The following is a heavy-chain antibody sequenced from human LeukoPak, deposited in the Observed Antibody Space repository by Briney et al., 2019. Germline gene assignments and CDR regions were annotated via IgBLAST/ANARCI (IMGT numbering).Heavy chain of an antibody. CDR2: IRYDGSNK. CDR3: AKAGRGYCSGGSCYSPWGGYHYYGMDV. Sequence: GGSLRLSCAASGFTFSSYGMHWVRQAPGKGLEWVAFIRYDGSNKYYADSVKGRFTICRDNSKNTLYLQMNSLRAEDTAVYYCAKAGRGYCSGGSCYSPWGGYHYYGMDVWGQGTTVTVSS. V-gene: IGHV3-30*02. CDR1: GFTFSSYG. J-gene: IGHJ6*02. D-gene: IGHD2-15*01.